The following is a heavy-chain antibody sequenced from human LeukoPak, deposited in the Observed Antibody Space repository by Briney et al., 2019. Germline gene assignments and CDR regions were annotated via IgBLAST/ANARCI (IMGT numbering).Heavy chain of an antibody. CDR1: GFTFSSYG. CDR2: ISPDGSNK. J-gene: IGHJ1*01. CDR3: AKDRVSSGWYEYYQY. Sequence: PGGSLRLSCAASGFTFSSYGMHWVRQAPGKGLEWVAVISPDGSNKYYADSVKGRFTISRDNSKNTLYLQMNSLRTEDTAVYYCAKDRVSSGWYEYYQYWGQGTLVTVSS. V-gene: IGHV3-30*18. D-gene: IGHD6-19*01.